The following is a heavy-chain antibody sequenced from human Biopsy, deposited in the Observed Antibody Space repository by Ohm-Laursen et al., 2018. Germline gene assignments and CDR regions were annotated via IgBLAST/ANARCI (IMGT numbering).Heavy chain of an antibody. CDR3: ARPTNARAGGAPFDI. CDR1: GFSFSSYG. Sequence: SSLRLSCAASGFSFSSYGMHWVRQAPGKGLEWVAVLWYDGTNKYYADSVKGRFTISRDNSKNTLYLQMNSLRAEDTAMYYCARPTNARAGGAPFDIWGRGTMVTVSS. J-gene: IGHJ3*02. CDR2: LWYDGTNK. D-gene: IGHD1-1*01. V-gene: IGHV3-33*01.